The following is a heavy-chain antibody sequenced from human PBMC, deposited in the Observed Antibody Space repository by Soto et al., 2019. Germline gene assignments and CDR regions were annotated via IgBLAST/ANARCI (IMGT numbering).Heavy chain of an antibody. Sequence: AETLSLTCTVSGGSIVNYFWNWVRHAAGKGLEWIGRIDNSGSTNYNPSLKSRITMPADTSRNQFSLKLNSVTAADTAVYYCARGGQDFWSGPFDYWGQGALVTVSS. CDR3: ARGGQDFWSGPFDY. CDR1: GGSIVNYF. J-gene: IGHJ4*02. D-gene: IGHD3-3*01. V-gene: IGHV4-4*07. CDR2: IDNSGST.